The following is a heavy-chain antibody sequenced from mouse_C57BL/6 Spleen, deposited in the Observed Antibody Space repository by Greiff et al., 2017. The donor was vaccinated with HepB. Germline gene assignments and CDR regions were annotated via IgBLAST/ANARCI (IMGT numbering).Heavy chain of an antibody. CDR2: IRLKSDNYAT. D-gene: IGHD2-5*01. J-gene: IGHJ4*01. CDR3: TGSNYVGAMDY. Sequence: EVKLVESGGGLVQPGGSMKLSCVASGFTFSNYWMNWVRQSPEKGLEWVAQIRLKSDNYATHYAESVKGMFTISRDDSKSSVYLQMNNLRAEDTGIYYCTGSNYVGAMDYWGQGTSVTVSS. CDR1: GFTFSNYW. V-gene: IGHV6-3*01.